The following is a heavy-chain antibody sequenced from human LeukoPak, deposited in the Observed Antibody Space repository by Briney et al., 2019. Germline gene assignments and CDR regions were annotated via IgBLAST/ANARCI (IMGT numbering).Heavy chain of an antibody. CDR2: INHSGGT. Sequence: SETLSLTCAVYGGSFSGYYWSWIRQPPGKGLEWIGEINHSGGTNYNPSLKSRVTISVDTSKNQFSLKLGSVTAADTAVYYCARYGGYSVDSWGQGTLVTVSS. J-gene: IGHJ4*02. V-gene: IGHV4-34*01. D-gene: IGHD3-22*01. CDR3: ARYGGYSVDS. CDR1: GGSFSGYY.